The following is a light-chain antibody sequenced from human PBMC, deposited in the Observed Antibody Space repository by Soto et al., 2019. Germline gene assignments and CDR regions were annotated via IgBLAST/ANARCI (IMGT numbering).Light chain of an antibody. CDR3: QQYNSYWT. Sequence: IQMTQSPSTLSRSVGDRINIACRASQTISSWLAWYQQKPGKAPKLLIYKASSLESGVPARFSGSGSGTEFTLTISSLQPDDFATYYCQQYNSYWTFGQGTKVDIK. V-gene: IGKV1-5*03. J-gene: IGKJ1*01. CDR1: QTISSW. CDR2: KAS.